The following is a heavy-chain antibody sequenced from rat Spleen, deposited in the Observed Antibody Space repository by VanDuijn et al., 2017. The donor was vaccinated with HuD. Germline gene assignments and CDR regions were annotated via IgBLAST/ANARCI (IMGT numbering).Heavy chain of an antibody. Sequence: EVQLVASGGGLVQPGGSLKLSCAASGFTFVDYDMAWVRQTPTKGLEWIASINTGGDFTYYRESVKGRFTVSRDDAKNTQYLQMDSLRSEDTATYYCTRHGGLRNWFAYWGQGTLVTVSS. CDR1: GFTFVDYD. CDR3: TRHGGLRNWFAY. CDR2: INTGGDFT. D-gene: IGHD1-11*01. J-gene: IGHJ3*01. V-gene: IGHV5S13*01.